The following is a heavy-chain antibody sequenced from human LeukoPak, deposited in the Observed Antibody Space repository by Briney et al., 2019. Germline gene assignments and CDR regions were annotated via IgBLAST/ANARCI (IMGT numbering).Heavy chain of an antibody. CDR2: IWYDGSNK. J-gene: IGHJ4*02. CDR3: ARDGSWNSYGSDY. V-gene: IGHV3-33*01. CDR1: GFTFSSYG. D-gene: IGHD5-18*01. Sequence: GGSLRLSCAASGFTFSSYGMHWVRQAPGKGLEWVAVIWYDGSNKYYADSVKGRFTISRDNSKNTLYLQMNSLRAEDTAAYYCARDGSWNSYGSDYWGQGTLVTVSS.